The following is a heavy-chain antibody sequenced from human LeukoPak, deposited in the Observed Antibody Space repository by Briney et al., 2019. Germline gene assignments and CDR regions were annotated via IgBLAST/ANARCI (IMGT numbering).Heavy chain of an antibody. J-gene: IGHJ4*02. D-gene: IGHD1-26*01. CDR1: GGSISSNYW. CDR2: IYHSGST. CDR3: ARDVGARIEGY. V-gene: IGHV4-4*02. Sequence: TSETLSLTCAVSGGSISSNYWWNWVRQPPGKGLEWIGEIYHSGSTNYNPSLKSRVTISVDKSKNQLSLRLTSVTAADTAMYYCARDVGARIEGYWGQGTLVTVSS.